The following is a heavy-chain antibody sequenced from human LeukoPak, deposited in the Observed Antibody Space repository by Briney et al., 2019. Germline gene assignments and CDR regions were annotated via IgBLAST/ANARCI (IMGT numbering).Heavy chain of an antibody. V-gene: IGHV3-23*01. CDR2: ISGSGGST. Sequence: GGSLRLSCAASGFTFSTYAMSWVRQAPGEGLQWVSPISGSGGSTYYAVSVMGRFTISRDNSKNTLYLHMNRLRAEDTALYYCAKDWDTAMGYASLLNWFDPWGQGTLVTVSS. D-gene: IGHD5-18*01. CDR1: GFTFSTYA. CDR3: AKDWDTAMGYASLLNWFDP. J-gene: IGHJ5*02.